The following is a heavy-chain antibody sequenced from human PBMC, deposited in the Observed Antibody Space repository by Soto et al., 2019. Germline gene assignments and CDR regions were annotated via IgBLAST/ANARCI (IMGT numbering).Heavy chain of an antibody. J-gene: IGHJ4*02. D-gene: IGHD6-13*01. CDR3: VTGGASARFDY. CDR2: IIGDGSGA. Sequence: EVQLVESGGGLVQPGGSLRLSCAASGFTFSSSWMHWVRQAPGKGLVWVSRIIGDGSGARYADSVKGRFTISRDNAKNALFLQMNSLRAEATAVYYCVTGGASARFDYWGQGPLVIVSS. V-gene: IGHV3-74*01. CDR1: GFTFSSSW.